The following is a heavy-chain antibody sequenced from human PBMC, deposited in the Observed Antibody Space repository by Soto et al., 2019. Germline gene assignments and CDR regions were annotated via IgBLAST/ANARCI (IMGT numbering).Heavy chain of an antibody. J-gene: IGHJ4*02. CDR2: ISRNSGNI. CDR3: ARVSYYYDSSGYLFDY. D-gene: IGHD3-22*01. Sequence: GGSLRLSCAASGFTFDDYAMHWVRQAPGKGLEWVASISRNSGNIEYADSVKGRFTISRDNAKNSLSLQMNSLRAEDTAVYYRARVSYYYDSSGYLFDYWCQGTLVTVSS. CDR1: GFTFDDYA. V-gene: IGHV3-9*01.